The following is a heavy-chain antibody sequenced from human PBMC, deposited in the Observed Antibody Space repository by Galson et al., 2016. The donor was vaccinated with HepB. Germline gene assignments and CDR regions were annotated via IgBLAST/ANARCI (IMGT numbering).Heavy chain of an antibody. CDR1: GFTFKSSA. CDR2: ISHDGTTK. V-gene: IGHV3-30*18. Sequence: LRLSCAASGFTFKSSAIHWVRQAPGRGLEWVAVISHDGTTKHYTDSVKGRFTISRDNSQNALFLQMNALQPEDTAVYYCAKRAKYSGNDFDSWGLGTLVVVSS. D-gene: IGHD5-12*01. CDR3: AKRAKYSGNDFDS. J-gene: IGHJ4*02.